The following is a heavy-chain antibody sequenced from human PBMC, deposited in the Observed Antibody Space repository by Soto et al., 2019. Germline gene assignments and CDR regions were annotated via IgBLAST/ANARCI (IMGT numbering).Heavy chain of an antibody. J-gene: IGHJ4*02. D-gene: IGHD6-13*01. CDR2: ISAYNGET. CDR3: ARDYGRSWVEGDFVDY. CDR1: GYTFSTYG. Sequence: QVQLLQSGAEVKKPGASVKVSCNTSGYTFSTYGISWVRQVPGQGLEWMGRISAYNGETNLAQKFQGRVTMTTDTSTNTAYLQLRSLTSADTAIYYCARDYGRSWVEGDFVDYWGEGTLVTVSS. V-gene: IGHV1-18*01.